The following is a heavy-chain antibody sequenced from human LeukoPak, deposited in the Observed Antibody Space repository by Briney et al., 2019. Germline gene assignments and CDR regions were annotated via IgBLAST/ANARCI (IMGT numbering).Heavy chain of an antibody. Sequence: GGSLRLSCAASGFTFSSYAMSWVRQAPGKGLEWVAIISHDGSEKSYVDSVKGRFTISRDNAKNSLYLQMNSLRAEDTAVYYCARDHWRRLDYWGQGTLVTVSS. CDR1: GFTFSSYA. J-gene: IGHJ4*02. CDR2: ISHDGSEK. D-gene: IGHD3-3*01. CDR3: ARDHWRRLDY. V-gene: IGHV3-7*03.